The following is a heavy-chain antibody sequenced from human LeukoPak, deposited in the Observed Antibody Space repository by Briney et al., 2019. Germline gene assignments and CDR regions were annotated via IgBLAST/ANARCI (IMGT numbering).Heavy chain of an antibody. Sequence: SETLSLTCTVSGGSISNCYWNWIRQPAGKGLEWIGRVYSIGITNYNPSLRSRVTMSVDTSMNQFSLKLSSVTAAETAVYYCARGAYCGGDCYSFDYWRQGTLVTVSS. CDR1: GGSISNCY. CDR2: VYSIGIT. D-gene: IGHD2-21*02. CDR3: ARGAYCGGDCYSFDY. J-gene: IGHJ4*02. V-gene: IGHV4-4*07.